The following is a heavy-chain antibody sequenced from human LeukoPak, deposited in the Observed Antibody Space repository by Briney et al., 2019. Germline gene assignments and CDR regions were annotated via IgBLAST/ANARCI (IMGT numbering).Heavy chain of an antibody. V-gene: IGHV4-61*02. Sequence: SETLSLTCAVSGGSISSGDYYWSWIRQPAGKGLEWIGRISSSGSTNYNPSLKSRVTISVDTSKNQFSLKLSSVTAADTAVYFCARGPYSYDSSGAFDIWGQGTMVTVSS. CDR1: GGSISSGDYY. D-gene: IGHD3-22*01. CDR3: ARGPYSYDSSGAFDI. J-gene: IGHJ3*02. CDR2: ISSSGST.